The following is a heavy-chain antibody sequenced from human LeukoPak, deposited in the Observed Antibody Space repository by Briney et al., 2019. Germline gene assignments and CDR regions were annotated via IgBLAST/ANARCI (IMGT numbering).Heavy chain of an antibody. J-gene: IGHJ4*02. V-gene: IGHV4-39*07. Sequence: SETLSLTCTVSGGSISYSSYYWGWIRQPPGKGLEWIGSIYYSGSTYYNPSLKSRVTVSVDTSKNQFSLKLSSVTAADTAVYYCARNWDYWGQGTLVTVSS. CDR2: IYYSGST. CDR1: GGSISYSSYY. CDR3: ARNWDY.